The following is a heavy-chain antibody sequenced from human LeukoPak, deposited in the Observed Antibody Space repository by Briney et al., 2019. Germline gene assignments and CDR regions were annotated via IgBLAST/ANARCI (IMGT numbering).Heavy chain of an antibody. CDR3: ARGKTSDDIIEDAFDI. V-gene: IGHV3-66*01. CDR1: GFSVNTNY. D-gene: IGHD3-9*01. J-gene: IGHJ3*02. CDR2: LYSGGGA. Sequence: PGGSLRLSCAASGFSVNTNYMTWVRQALGKGLEWVSVLYSGGGAYYADSVKDRFTISRDYSQNTLLLQMNSLRAEDTALYYCARGKTSDDIIEDAFDIWGQGTMVAVSS.